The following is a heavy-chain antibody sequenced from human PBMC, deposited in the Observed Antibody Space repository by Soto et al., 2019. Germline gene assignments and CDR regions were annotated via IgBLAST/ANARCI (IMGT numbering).Heavy chain of an antibody. D-gene: IGHD3-22*01. CDR1: GGTFSSYT. CDR2: ISPNHGIT. J-gene: IGHJ4*02. CDR3: ARTRPYYYDSSGYFPFDY. V-gene: IGHV1-69*02. Sequence: SVKVSCKASGGTFSSYTISWVRQAPGQGLEWMGRISPNHGITNYAQKFQGRVTMTTDTSTSTAYMELRSLRSDDTAVYYCARTRPYYYDSSGYFPFDYWGQGTLVTVSS.